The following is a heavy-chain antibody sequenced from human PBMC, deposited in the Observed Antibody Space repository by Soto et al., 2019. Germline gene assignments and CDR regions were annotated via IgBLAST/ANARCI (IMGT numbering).Heavy chain of an antibody. Sequence: GGSLRLSCAASGFTFSSYGMHWVRQAPGKGLEWVAVISYDGSNKYYADSVKGRFTISRDNSKNTLYLQMNSLRAEDTAVYYCAKGIAVAGAILNYFDYWGQGTLVTVSS. CDR2: ISYDGSNK. D-gene: IGHD6-19*01. CDR1: GFTFSSYG. J-gene: IGHJ4*02. CDR3: AKGIAVAGAILNYFDY. V-gene: IGHV3-30*18.